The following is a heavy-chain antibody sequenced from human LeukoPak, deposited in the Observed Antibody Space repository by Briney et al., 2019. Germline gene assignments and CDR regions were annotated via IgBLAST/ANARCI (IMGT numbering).Heavy chain of an antibody. CDR1: GGSFSGYY. V-gene: IGHV4-34*01. Sequence: SETLSPTCAVYGGSFSGYYWSWIRQPPGKGLEWIGEINHSGSTNYNPSLKSRVTISVDTSKNQFSLKLSSVTAADTAVYYCARVPITMIRSVFFDYWGQGTLVTVSS. CDR2: INHSGST. CDR3: ARVPITMIRSVFFDY. J-gene: IGHJ4*02. D-gene: IGHD3-10*01.